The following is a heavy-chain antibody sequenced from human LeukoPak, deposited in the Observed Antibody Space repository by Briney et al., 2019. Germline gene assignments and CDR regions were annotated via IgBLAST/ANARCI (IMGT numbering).Heavy chain of an antibody. CDR3: ARALATYYYDSSGYDY. CDR1: GGTFSSYA. D-gene: IGHD3-22*01. V-gene: IGHV1-46*01. J-gene: IGHJ4*02. Sequence: EASVKVSCKASGGTFSSYAISWVRQAPGQGLEWMGIINPSGGSTSYAQKFQGRVTMTRDMSTSTVYMELSSLRSEDTAVYYCARALATYYYDSSGYDYWGQGTLVTVSS. CDR2: INPSGGST.